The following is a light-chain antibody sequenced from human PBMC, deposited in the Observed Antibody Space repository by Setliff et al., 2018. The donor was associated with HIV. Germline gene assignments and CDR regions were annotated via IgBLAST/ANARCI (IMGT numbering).Light chain of an antibody. Sequence: QSALTQPASVSGSPGQSITISCTGSSSDVGGYNYVSWYQQHPGKGPKLLIYAVLNRPSGVSNRFSGSKSGNTASLIISGLQAEDEADYYCCSYADRGAYVFGSGTKVT. CDR1: SSDVGGYNY. CDR2: AVL. J-gene: IGLJ1*01. CDR3: CSYADRGAYV. V-gene: IGLV2-14*03.